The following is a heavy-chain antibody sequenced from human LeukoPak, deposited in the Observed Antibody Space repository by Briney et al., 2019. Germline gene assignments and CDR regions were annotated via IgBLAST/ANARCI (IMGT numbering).Heavy chain of an antibody. D-gene: IGHD2-2*01. CDR2: ISYSGST. V-gene: IGHV4-30-4*02. Sequence: SETLSLTCTVSGGSFSSADSHWSWIRQPPGKGLEWIGYISYSGSTSYNPSHRSRVIISLDRSQNQFSLKLNSVTAADTAVYYGVRVRTGTSCYDYWGQGTLVTVSS. CDR3: VRVRTGTSCYDY. CDR1: GGSFSSADSH. J-gene: IGHJ4*02.